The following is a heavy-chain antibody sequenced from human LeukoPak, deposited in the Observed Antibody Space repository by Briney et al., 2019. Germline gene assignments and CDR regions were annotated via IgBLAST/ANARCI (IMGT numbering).Heavy chain of an antibody. J-gene: IGHJ4*02. CDR3: ARSVGTGGFDY. D-gene: IGHD1-26*01. Sequence: SQTLSLTCTVSGGSISSGGYYWSWTRQHPGKGLEWIGYIYYSGSTYYNPSLKSRVTISVDTSKNQFSLKLSSVTAADTAVYYCARSVGTGGFDYWGQGTLVTVSS. CDR2: IYYSGST. CDR1: GGSISSGGYY. V-gene: IGHV4-31*03.